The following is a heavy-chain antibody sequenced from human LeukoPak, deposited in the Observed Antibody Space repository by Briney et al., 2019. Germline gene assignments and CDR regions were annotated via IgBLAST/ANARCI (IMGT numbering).Heavy chain of an antibody. CDR2: IIPIFGTA. J-gene: IGHJ4*02. Sequence: GSSVKVSCKASGGTFSSYAISWVRQAPGQGLEWMGRIIPIFGTANYAQKFQGRVTITTDESTSTAYMELSSLRSEDTAVYYCARGLNYYDSSGYYHDRDGFDWGQGTLVTVSS. CDR1: GGTFSSYA. CDR3: ARGLNYYDSSGYYHDRDGFD. V-gene: IGHV1-69*05. D-gene: IGHD3-22*01.